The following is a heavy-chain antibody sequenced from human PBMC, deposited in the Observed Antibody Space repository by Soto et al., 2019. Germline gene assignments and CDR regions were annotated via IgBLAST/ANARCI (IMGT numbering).Heavy chain of an antibody. D-gene: IGHD5-12*01. CDR2: ISGSGGST. CDR3: AKGTRGYSGYDCTFDI. V-gene: IGHV3-23*01. Sequence: EVQLLESGGGLVQPGGSLRLSCAASGFTFSSYAMSWVRQAPGKGLEWVSAISGSGGSTYYADSVKGRFTITRDNSKNSLYLQMNSLRAEDTAVYYCAKGTRGYSGYDCTFDIWGQGRMVTVSS. J-gene: IGHJ3*02. CDR1: GFTFSSYA.